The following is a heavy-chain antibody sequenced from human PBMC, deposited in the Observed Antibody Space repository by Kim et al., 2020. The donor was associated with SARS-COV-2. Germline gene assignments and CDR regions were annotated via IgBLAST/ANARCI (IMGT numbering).Heavy chain of an antibody. Sequence: ASVKVSCKASGYTFSNYAIDWVRQAPGQRLEWMGWITTGNGKTKYSQKFQARITITRDTSASTVYMELNSLTSEDTAVYYCARKGIAVAGTLGSDYWGQGTLITVSS. D-gene: IGHD6-19*01. CDR1: GYTFSNYA. CDR3: ARKGIAVAGTLGSDY. V-gene: IGHV1-3*04. CDR2: ITTGNGKT. J-gene: IGHJ4*02.